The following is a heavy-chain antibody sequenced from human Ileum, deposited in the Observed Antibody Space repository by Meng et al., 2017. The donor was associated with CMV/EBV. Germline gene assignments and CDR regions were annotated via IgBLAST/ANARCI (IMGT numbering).Heavy chain of an antibody. CDR2: IYYSGST. V-gene: IGHV4-39*07. CDR1: GGSISSSSYY. Sequence: QRQLQESGPGLVKPSETLSLTCTVSGGSISSSSYYWGWIRQPPGKGLEWIGSIYYSGSTYYNPSLKSRVTISVDTSKNQFSLKLSSVTAADTAVYYCARVGAMVRGPHFDYWGQGTLVTVSS. CDR3: ARVGAMVRGPHFDY. D-gene: IGHD3-10*01. J-gene: IGHJ4*02.